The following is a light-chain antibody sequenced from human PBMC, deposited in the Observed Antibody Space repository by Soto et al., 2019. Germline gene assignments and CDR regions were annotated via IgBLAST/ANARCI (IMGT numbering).Light chain of an antibody. Sequence: QSSLAQSPSASGSPGQSVTISCTGTSSDIGGYNSVSWYQQHPGKAPKVMIYDVTKRPSGVPDRFSGSKSGNTASLTVSALQAEDEADYYCSSYTDTTTLVLGTGTKVTVL. CDR2: DVT. CDR1: SSDIGGYNS. V-gene: IGLV2-8*01. J-gene: IGLJ1*01. CDR3: SSYTDTTTLV.